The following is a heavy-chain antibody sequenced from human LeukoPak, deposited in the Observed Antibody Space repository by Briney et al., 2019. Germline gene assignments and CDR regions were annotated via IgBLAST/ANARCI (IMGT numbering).Heavy chain of an antibody. CDR2: IYSGGST. Sequence: PGGSLRLSCAASGFTFSSNYRSWVRQAPGKGLEWVSVIYSGGSTYYADSVKGRFTISRDNSKNTLYLQMNSLRAEDTAVYYCAREATAGGDDYWGQGTLVTVSS. J-gene: IGHJ4*02. D-gene: IGHD5-18*01. CDR3: AREATAGGDDY. V-gene: IGHV3-53*01. CDR1: GFTFSSNY.